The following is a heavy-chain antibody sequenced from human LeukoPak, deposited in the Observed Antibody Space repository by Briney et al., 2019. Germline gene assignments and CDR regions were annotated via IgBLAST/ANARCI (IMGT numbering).Heavy chain of an antibody. V-gene: IGHV3-66*02. CDR3: AASAMVNGMDV. J-gene: IGHJ6*02. D-gene: IGHD5-18*01. Sequence: PGGSLRLSCAASGFTVSSNYMSWVRQAPGKWLEWVSVIYSGGSTYYADSVKGRFTISRDNSKNTLYLQMNSLRAEDTAVYYCAASAMVNGMDVWGQGTTVTVSS. CDR1: GFTVSSNY. CDR2: IYSGGST.